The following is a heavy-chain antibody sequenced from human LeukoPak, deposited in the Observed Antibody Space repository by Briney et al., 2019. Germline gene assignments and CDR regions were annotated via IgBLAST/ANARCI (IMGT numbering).Heavy chain of an antibody. CDR1: GGTFSSYA. CDR2: IIPIFGTA. Sequence: ASVKVSCKASGGTFSSYAISWVRQAPGQGLEWMGGIIPIFGTANYAQKFQGRVTITADESTSTAYMELSSLRSEDTAVYYCARGTVVPAAGPGRYDHYVMDVWGQGTTVTASS. D-gene: IGHD2-2*01. J-gene: IGHJ6*02. V-gene: IGHV1-69*13. CDR3: ARGTVVPAAGPGRYDHYVMDV.